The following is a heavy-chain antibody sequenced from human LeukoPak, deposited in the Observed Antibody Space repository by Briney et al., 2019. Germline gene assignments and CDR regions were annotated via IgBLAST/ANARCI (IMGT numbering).Heavy chain of an antibody. D-gene: IGHD6-19*01. J-gene: IGHJ4*02. CDR2: IIPIFGTA. Sequence: ASVKVSCKASGGTFSSYAISWVRQAPGQGLEWMVGIIPIFGTANYAQKFQGRVTITADKSTSTAYMVLSSLRSEDTAVYYCARAEWLGLDYWGQGTLVTVSS. CDR1: GGTFSSYA. V-gene: IGHV1-69*06. CDR3: ARAEWLGLDY.